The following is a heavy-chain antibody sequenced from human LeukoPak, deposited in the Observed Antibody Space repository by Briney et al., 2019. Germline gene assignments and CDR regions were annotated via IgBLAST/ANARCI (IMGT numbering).Heavy chain of an antibody. CDR1: GFTFTSSA. CDR2: IVVGSGNT. V-gene: IGHV1-58*01. D-gene: IGHD3-22*01. CDR3: AAGGRGYYDSSGYHGFDH. J-gene: IGHJ4*02. Sequence: SVKVSFKASGFTFTSSAVQWVRQARGQRLEWIGWIVVGSGNTNYAQKFQERVTITRDMSTSTAYMELSSLRSEDTAVYYCAAGGRGYYDSSGYHGFDHWGQGTLVTVSS.